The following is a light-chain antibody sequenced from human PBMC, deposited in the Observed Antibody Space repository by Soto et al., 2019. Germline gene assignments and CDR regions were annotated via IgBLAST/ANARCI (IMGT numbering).Light chain of an antibody. V-gene: IGLV2-14*01. J-gene: IGLJ3*02. CDR2: EVS. Sequence: QSALTQPASVSGSPGQSITISCTGTSSDVGGYNYVSWYQQHPGKAPKLRIYEVSNRPSGVSNRFSGSKSGNTASLTISGLHAEDEADYYCSSYTSSSTRVFGGGTKLTVL. CDR1: SSDVGGYNY. CDR3: SSYTSSSTRV.